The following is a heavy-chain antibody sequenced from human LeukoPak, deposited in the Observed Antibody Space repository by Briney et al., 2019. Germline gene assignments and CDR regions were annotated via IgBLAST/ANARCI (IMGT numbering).Heavy chain of an antibody. D-gene: IGHD1-1*01. J-gene: IGHJ4*02. CDR1: GYTFTTYG. CDR3: ARGSDWNVDY. V-gene: IGHV1-18*01. CDR2: IRPYNGAT. Sequence: ASVKVSCKASGYTFTTYGITWIRQCTGQGLEWLGWIRPYNGATEYTQNLQARVSMTTDTSTNTAYIEVRSLKSDNTAVYYCARGSDWNVDYWGQGTLVTVSS.